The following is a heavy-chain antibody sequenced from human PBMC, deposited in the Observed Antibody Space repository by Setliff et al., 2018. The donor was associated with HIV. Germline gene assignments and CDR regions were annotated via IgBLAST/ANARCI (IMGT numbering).Heavy chain of an antibody. CDR1: GGSFSGYY. D-gene: IGHD4-17*01. J-gene: IGHJ4*02. Sequence: TSETLSLTCAVYGGSFSGYYWSWIRQFPGGGLEWIGYIYYSGSTKYNPSLKRRVTISIDKSRKYFSLKLPSVTAADTAMYFCTKGRLGQADYWGQGTLVTVSS. CDR3: TKGRLGQADY. CDR2: IYYSGST. V-gene: IGHV4-34*11.